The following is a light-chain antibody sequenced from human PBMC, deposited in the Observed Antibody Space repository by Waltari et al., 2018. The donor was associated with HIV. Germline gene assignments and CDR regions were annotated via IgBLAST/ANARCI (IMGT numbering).Light chain of an antibody. CDR2: DDS. J-gene: IGLJ1*01. V-gene: IGLV3-21*02. CDR1: NIGSKS. Sequence: SYVVTQPPSLSVAPGQTARLSCAGNNIGSKSVHCYTQRPGQAPVLVVHDDSDRPSGIPERFSGSNSANAATLAISRVEAGYEADYYCQVWDTTTDHSYVFGTGTKVTVL. CDR3: QVWDTTTDHSYV.